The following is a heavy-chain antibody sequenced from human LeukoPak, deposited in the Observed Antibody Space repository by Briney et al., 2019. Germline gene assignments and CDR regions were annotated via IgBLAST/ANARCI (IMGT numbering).Heavy chain of an antibody. CDR3: ARDSIDSSGWYVFFDY. V-gene: IGHV3-30*04. CDR1: GFTFSSYA. J-gene: IGHJ4*02. Sequence: GGSLRLSCAASGFTFSSYAMHWVRQAPGKGLEWVAVISYDGSNKYYADSVKGRFTISRDNAKNSLYLQMNSLRAEDTAVYYCARDSIDSSGWYVFFDYWGQGTLVTVSS. CDR2: ISYDGSNK. D-gene: IGHD6-19*01.